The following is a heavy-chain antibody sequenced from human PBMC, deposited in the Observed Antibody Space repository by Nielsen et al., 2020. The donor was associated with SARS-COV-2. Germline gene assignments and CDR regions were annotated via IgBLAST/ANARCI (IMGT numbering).Heavy chain of an antibody. D-gene: IGHD4-23*01. CDR2: INWNGGST. Sequence: GGSLRLSCAASGFTFDDYGMSWVRQAPGKGLEWVSGINWNGGSTGYADSVKGRFTISRDNAENSLYLQMDRLRVEDTAVYYCARPRSPVDEVDAFDLWGQGTLVTVSS. V-gene: IGHV3-20*04. J-gene: IGHJ3*01. CDR1: GFTFDDYG. CDR3: ARPRSPVDEVDAFDL.